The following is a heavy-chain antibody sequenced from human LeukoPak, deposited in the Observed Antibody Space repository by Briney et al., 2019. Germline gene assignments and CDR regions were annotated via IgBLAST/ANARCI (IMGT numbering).Heavy chain of an antibody. J-gene: IGHJ4*02. V-gene: IGHV4-59*01. CDR2: IYYSGST. Sequence: PSETLSLTCTVSGGSISSYYWSWIRQPPGKGLEWIGYIYYSGSTNYNPSLKSRVTISVDTSKNQFSLKLSSVTAADTAVYYCARGAMAAAGNFDYGGQGTLVTVSS. CDR1: GGSISSYY. D-gene: IGHD6-13*01. CDR3: ARGAMAAAGNFDY.